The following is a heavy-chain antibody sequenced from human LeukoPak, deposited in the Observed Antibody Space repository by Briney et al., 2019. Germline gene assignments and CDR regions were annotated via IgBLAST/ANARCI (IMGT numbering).Heavy chain of an antibody. V-gene: IGHV4-30-4*01. J-gene: IGHJ4*02. CDR1: GGSISSGDYY. D-gene: IGHD2-15*01. CDR2: IYYSGST. Sequence: SQTLSLTCTVSGGSISSGDYYWSWIRQPPGKGLEWIGYIYYSGSTYYNPSLKSRVTISVDTPKNQFSLKLSSVTAADTAVYYCARRGYCSGGSCYFDHWGQGTLVTVSS. CDR3: ARRGYCSGGSCYFDH.